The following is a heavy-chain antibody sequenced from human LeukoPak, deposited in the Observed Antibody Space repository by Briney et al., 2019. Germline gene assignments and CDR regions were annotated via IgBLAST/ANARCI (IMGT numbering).Heavy chain of an antibody. CDR2: IYYSGST. CDR1: GGSIGSSSYY. CDR3: AGDVDTAMARRAFDI. J-gene: IGHJ3*02. V-gene: IGHV4-61*05. Sequence: SETLSLTCTVSGGSIGSSSYYWGWIRQPPGKGLEWIGYIYYSGSTNYNPSLKSRVTISVDTSKNQFSLKLSSVTAADTAVYYCAGDVDTAMARRAFDIWGQGTMVTVSS. D-gene: IGHD5-18*01.